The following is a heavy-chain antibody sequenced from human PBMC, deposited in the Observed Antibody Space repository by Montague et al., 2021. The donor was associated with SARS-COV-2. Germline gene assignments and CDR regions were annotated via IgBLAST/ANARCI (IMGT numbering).Heavy chain of an antibody. V-gene: IGHV4-34*01. Sequence: SETLSLTCAVYGGSFSGYYWSWIRQPPGKGLEWIGSIYYSGSTYYNPSLKSRVTISVDTSKNQFSLKLSSVTAADTAVYYCARQGPLFSWFDPWGQGTLVTVSS. D-gene: IGHD3-10*02. CDR1: GGSFSGYY. J-gene: IGHJ5*02. CDR3: ARQGPLFSWFDP. CDR2: IYYSGST.